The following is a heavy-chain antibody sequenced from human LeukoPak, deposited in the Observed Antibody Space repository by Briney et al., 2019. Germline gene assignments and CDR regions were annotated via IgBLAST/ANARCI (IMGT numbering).Heavy chain of an antibody. V-gene: IGHV1-18*04. D-gene: IGHD3-10*01. J-gene: IGHJ5*02. Sequence: GASVKVSCKASGYTFTSYGISWVRQAPGQGLEWMGWISAYKGNTNYAQKLQGRVTMTTDTSTSTAYMELRSLRSDDTAVYYCARASITMVRGVLDPWGQGTLVTVSS. CDR1: GYTFTSYG. CDR3: ARASITMVRGVLDP. CDR2: ISAYKGNT.